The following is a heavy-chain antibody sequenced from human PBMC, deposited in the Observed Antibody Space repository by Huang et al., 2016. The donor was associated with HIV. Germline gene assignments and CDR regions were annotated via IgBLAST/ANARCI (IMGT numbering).Heavy chain of an antibody. CDR2: IAYYGITK. CDR1: GFTFTNYA. D-gene: IGHD6-19*01. Sequence: QVQLVESGGGLVQPGRSLRLSCAASGFTFTNYAIHGVRQAPGQGLEWVACIAYYGITKFYSDSVKGRFTISRDNSKSTLYLLMNSLGVDDTALYYCARSAVPGDGDWFDPWGQGTLVTVSS. CDR3: ARSAVPGDGDWFDP. J-gene: IGHJ5*02. V-gene: IGHV3-30*04.